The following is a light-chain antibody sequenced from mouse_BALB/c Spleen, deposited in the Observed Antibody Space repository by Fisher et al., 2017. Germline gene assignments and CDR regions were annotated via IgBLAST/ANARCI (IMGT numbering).Light chain of an antibody. V-gene: IGKV4-55*01. CDR1: SSVSY. CDR2: DTS. Sequence: IVLTQTTAIMSASPGEKVTMTCSASSSVSYMYWYQQKPGSSPRLLIYDTSNLASGVPVRFSGSGSGTSYSLTINSMEAEDAATYYCQQWSSNPPITFGAGTKLELK. CDR3: QQWSSNPPIT. J-gene: IGKJ5*01.